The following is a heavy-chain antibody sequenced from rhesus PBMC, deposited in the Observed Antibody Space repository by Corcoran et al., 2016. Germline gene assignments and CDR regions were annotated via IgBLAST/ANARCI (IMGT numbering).Heavy chain of an antibody. CDR3: ATESRYSDHCDY. D-gene: IGHD6-25*01. V-gene: IGHV1-111*02. CDR2: FDPEDGEP. J-gene: IGHJ4*01. Sequence: EVQLVQSGAEVKKPGASVKISCKASGYTFTDYYLHWVRQSPGKGLEWMGRFDPEDGEPKHAQKFKDRLTITADTSTDIAYMELSSLISEDTAVYYCATESRYSDHCDYWGQGVLVTVSS. CDR1: GYTFTDYY.